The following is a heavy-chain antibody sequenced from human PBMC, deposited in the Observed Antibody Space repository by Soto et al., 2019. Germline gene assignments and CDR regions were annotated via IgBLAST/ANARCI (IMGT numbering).Heavy chain of an antibody. CDR2: ISAYNGNT. J-gene: IGHJ4*02. CDR1: GYTFTSYG. CDR3: ARDERYSGYVEYYFDY. Sequence: ASVKVSCKASGYTFTSYGISWVRQAPGQGLEWMGWISAYNGNTNYAQKLQGRVTMTTDTSTSTAYMELRSLRSDDTAVYYCARDERYSGYVEYYFDYWGQGTLVTVSS. D-gene: IGHD5-12*01. V-gene: IGHV1-18*01.